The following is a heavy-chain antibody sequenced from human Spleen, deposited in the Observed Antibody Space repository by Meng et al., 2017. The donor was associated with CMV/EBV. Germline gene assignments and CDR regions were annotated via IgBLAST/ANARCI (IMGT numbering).Heavy chain of an antibody. CDR1: GFSVSTNY. CDR2: IYSGGDT. J-gene: IGHJ4*02. Sequence: ASGFSVSTNYMTWVRQAPGKGLEWVSLIYSGGDTFYADSAKGRFAISRDNSKNTLYLQMTSLTAEDTGVYYCARSNFWSGYSEFDYWGQGTLVTVSS. V-gene: IGHV3-66*02. CDR3: ARSNFWSGYSEFDY. D-gene: IGHD3-3*01.